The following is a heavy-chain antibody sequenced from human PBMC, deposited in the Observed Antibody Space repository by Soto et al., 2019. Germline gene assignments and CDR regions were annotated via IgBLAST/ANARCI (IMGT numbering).Heavy chain of an antibody. CDR3: ASSSGNSYGYPDAFDI. V-gene: IGHV4-61*01. CDR2: IYYSGST. J-gene: IGHJ3*02. D-gene: IGHD5-18*01. Sequence: QVQLQESGPGLVKPSETLSLTCTVSGGSVSSGSYYWSWIRQPPGKGLEWIGYIYYSGSTNYNPSRKSRVTISVDTSKNQFSVKLSSVTAADTAVYYCASSSGNSYGYPDAFDIWGQGTMVTVSS. CDR1: GGSVSSGSYY.